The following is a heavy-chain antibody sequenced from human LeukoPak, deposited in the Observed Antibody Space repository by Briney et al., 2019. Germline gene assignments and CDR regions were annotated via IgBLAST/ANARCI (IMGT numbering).Heavy chain of an antibody. CDR1: GGSISSSNYY. V-gene: IGHV4-61*02. Sequence: PSETLSLTCTVSGGSISSSNYYWSWIRQPAGKGLEWIGRIYTSGTTNYNPSLKSRVTISIDTSKNQFSLKLSSVTAADTAVYYCARGLWFGDENPPYFDYWGQGTLVTVSS. CDR3: ARGLWFGDENPPYFDY. D-gene: IGHD3-10*01. CDR2: IYTSGTT. J-gene: IGHJ4*02.